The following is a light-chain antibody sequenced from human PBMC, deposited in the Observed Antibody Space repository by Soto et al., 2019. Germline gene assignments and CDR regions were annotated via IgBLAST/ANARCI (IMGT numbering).Light chain of an antibody. CDR3: QQYGSSSYT. Sequence: EIVLTQSPGTLSLSPGERATLSCRASQSISSSYLAWYQQKPGQAPRLLIYVASSRATGIPDRFSGSGSGTDFTLTISRLEPEDFAVYYCQQYGSSSYTFGQGTQLEI. J-gene: IGKJ2*01. CDR1: QSISSSY. V-gene: IGKV3-20*01. CDR2: VAS.